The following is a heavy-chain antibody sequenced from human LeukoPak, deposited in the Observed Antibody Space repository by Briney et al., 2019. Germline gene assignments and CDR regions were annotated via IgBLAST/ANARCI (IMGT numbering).Heavy chain of an antibody. CDR2: ITSDGDNT. D-gene: IGHD6-19*01. J-gene: IGHJ4*02. CDR3: AKDLSYTSGSSDY. CDR1: GFTFSAFA. V-gene: IGHV3-23*01. Sequence: GGSMRLSCAASGFTFSAFAMTWVRQAPGKGLEWVSTITSDGDNTYSADSVKGRITFSRDNSKNTLSLQLRSLRAEDTAVYYCAKDLSYTSGSSDYWGQGTLVTVSS.